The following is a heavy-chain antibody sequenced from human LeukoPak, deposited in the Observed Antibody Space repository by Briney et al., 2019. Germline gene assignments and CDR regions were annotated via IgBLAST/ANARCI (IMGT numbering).Heavy chain of an antibody. CDR1: GFTFEDYA. Sequence: GGSLRLSCAASGFTFEDYAMHWVRQAPGNGLEWVSGISWNSVNIGYTDSVKGRFTISRDNAKNTLYLQMNSLRAEDTAVYYCAKVGRTGYYYYYGMDVWGQGTTVTVSS. J-gene: IGHJ6*02. D-gene: IGHD1-14*01. CDR3: AKVGRTGYYYYYGMDV. CDR2: ISWNSVNI. V-gene: IGHV3-9*01.